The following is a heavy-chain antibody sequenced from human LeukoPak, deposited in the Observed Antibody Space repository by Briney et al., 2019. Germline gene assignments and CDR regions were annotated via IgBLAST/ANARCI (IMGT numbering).Heavy chain of an antibody. CDR3: ARDVGGAFDI. CDR2: IKEDGSVK. V-gene: IGHV3-7*01. D-gene: IGHD1-26*01. CDR1: GFTFSMYW. Sequence: GGSLRLSCAASGFTFSMYWMSWVRQAPGKGLEWVANIKEDGSVKNYVDSVKGRFTISRDNAENSLYLQMNSLRAEDTAIYYCARDVGGAFDIWGQGTMVTVSS. J-gene: IGHJ3*02.